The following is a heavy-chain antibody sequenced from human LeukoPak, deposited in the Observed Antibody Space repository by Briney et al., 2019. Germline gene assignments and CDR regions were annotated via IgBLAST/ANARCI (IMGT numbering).Heavy chain of an antibody. Sequence: GGSLRLSCAASRFTFSDYYMNWIRQAPGKGLEWVANIKQDGSEKYYVDSVKGRFTISRDNAKNSLYLQMNSLRAEDTAVYYCARVGSSSAHFDYWGQGTLVTVSS. CDR3: ARVGSSSAHFDY. CDR1: RFTFSDYY. J-gene: IGHJ4*02. CDR2: IKQDGSEK. V-gene: IGHV3-7*01. D-gene: IGHD6-13*01.